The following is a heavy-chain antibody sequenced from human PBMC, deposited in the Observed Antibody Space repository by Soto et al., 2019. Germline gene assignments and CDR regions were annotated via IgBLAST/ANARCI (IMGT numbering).Heavy chain of an antibody. CDR2: ISGSGGST. J-gene: IGHJ4*02. V-gene: IGHV3-23*01. Sequence: EVQLLESGGGLVQPGGSLRLSCAASGFTFSSYAMSWVRQAPGKGLEWVSAISGSGGSTYYADSVKGRFTISRDNSKNTLYLQMNSLRAEDTAVYYCASLGWGRVTPLYNWGQGTLVTVSS. CDR3: ASLGWGRVTPLYN. D-gene: IGHD3-16*01. CDR1: GFTFSSYA.